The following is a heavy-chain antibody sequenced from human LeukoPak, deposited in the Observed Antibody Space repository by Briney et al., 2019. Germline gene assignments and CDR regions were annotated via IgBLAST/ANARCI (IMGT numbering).Heavy chain of an antibody. CDR1: GGTFSSYA. Sequence: SVKVSCKASGGTFSSYAISWVQQAPGQGLEWMGGIIPIFGTANYAQKFQGRVTITADESTSTAYMELSSLRSEDTAVYYCAKATVTTDYYYYGMDVWGQGTTVTVSS. J-gene: IGHJ6*02. CDR3: AKATVTTDYYYYGMDV. D-gene: IGHD4-17*01. CDR2: IIPIFGTA. V-gene: IGHV1-69*01.